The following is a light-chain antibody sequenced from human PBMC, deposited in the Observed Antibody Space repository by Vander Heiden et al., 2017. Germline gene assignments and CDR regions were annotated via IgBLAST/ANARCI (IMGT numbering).Light chain of an antibody. V-gene: IGKV2-28*01. CDR3: MQVLESPLT. Sequence: TVLTQSPLSLPVPPGEPASIACRSSQSLLHTNGYNYLNWYLQKPGQSPQLLIYLGSSRASGVPDKFSGSGSGTDFTLKISRVETDDVGIYYCMQVLESPLTFGGGTKVEIK. CDR2: LGS. J-gene: IGKJ4*01. CDR1: QSLLHTNGYNY.